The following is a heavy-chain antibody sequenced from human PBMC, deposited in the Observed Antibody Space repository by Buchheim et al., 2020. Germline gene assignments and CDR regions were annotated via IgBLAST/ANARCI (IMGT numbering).Heavy chain of an antibody. J-gene: IGHJ6*02. D-gene: IGHD5-12*01. CDR1: GYTFTSYY. CDR3: ARERFSGYDSDYYYYYGMDV. Sequence: QVQLVQSGAEVKKPGASVKVSCKASGYTFTSYYMHWVRQAPGQGLEWMGIINPSGGSTSYAQKFQGRVTMTRDKSTSTVYMELSSLRSEDTAVYYCARERFSGYDSDYYYYYGMDVWGQGTT. CDR2: INPSGGST. V-gene: IGHV1-46*01.